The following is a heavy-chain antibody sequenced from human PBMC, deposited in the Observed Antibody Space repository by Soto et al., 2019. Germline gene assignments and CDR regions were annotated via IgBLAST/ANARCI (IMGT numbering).Heavy chain of an antibody. D-gene: IGHD1-1*01. Sequence: EPSETLSLTCTVSGGSISSGDYYWSWIRQPPGKGLEWIGYIYYSGSTYYNPSLKSRVTISVDTSTNQFSLKLSSVTAADTAVYYCARVNDDYFDYWGRGTLVTVSS. CDR3: ARVNDDYFDY. J-gene: IGHJ4*02. V-gene: IGHV4-30-4*01. CDR1: GGSISSGDYY. CDR2: IYYSGST.